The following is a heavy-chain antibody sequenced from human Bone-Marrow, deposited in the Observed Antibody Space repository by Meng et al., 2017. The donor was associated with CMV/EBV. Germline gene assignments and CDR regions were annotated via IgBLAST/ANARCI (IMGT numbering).Heavy chain of an antibody. CDR1: GYTFTNYD. Sequence: ASVKVSCKASGYTFTNYDINWVRQATGQGLEWMGWMNPKSGNTGYTQNFQGRVTMTWSTSVSTASMELSSLRSEDTAVYYCARGKRSFRIDYWGQGTLVTVSS. CDR2: MNPKSGNT. J-gene: IGHJ4*02. D-gene: IGHD1-1*01. CDR3: ARGKRSFRIDY. V-gene: IGHV1-8*01.